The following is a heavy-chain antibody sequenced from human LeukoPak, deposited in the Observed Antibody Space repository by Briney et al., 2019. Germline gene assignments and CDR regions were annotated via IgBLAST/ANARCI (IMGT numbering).Heavy chain of an antibody. V-gene: IGHV3-73*01. CDR1: GFTSSDST. CDR3: VRGAASGSYYGLGV. Sequence: GSLRLSCAASGFTSSDSTMHWVRQASGKGLEWVGRIRNKANNYATAYATSVKGRFTLSRDDSKNTAYLQMNSLKTEDTALYYCVRGAASGSYYGLGVWGQGATVTVSS. CDR2: IRNKANNYAT. D-gene: IGHD1-26*01. J-gene: IGHJ6*02.